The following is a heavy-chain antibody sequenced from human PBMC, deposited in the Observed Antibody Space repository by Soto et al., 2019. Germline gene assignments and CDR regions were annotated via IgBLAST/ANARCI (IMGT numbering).Heavy chain of an antibody. D-gene: IGHD3-3*01. CDR2: ISGSGGST. V-gene: IGHV3-23*01. J-gene: IGHJ6*02. CDR1: GFTFSSYA. CDR3: AKVGYDFWSGYYLYYYYGMDV. Sequence: VGSLRLSCAASGFTFSSYAMSWVRQAPGKGLEWVSAISGSGGSTYYADSVKGRFTISRDNSKNTLYLQMNSLRAEDTAVYYCAKVGYDFWSGYYLYYYYGMDVWGQGTTVTVSS.